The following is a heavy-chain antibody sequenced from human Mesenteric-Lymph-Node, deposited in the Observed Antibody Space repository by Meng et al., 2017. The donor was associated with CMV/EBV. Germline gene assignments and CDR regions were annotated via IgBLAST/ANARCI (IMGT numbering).Heavy chain of an antibody. J-gene: IGHJ6*02. CDR2: NSHDGSQK. D-gene: IGHD2-15*01. CDR3: ARVEDIVGYYGMDV. V-gene: IGHV3-30*05. CDR1: EFTFSRYG. Sequence: GESLKISCAASEFTFSRYGMHWVRQAPGKGLEWVASNSHDGSQKYYADSVKGRFTVARDNSMNTLYLQMNGLRPEGTAVYYCARVEDIVGYYGMDVWGQGTTVTVSS.